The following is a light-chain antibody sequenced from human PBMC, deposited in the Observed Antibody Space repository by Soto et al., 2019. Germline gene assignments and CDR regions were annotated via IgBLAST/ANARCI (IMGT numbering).Light chain of an antibody. CDR1: QYINTR. V-gene: IGKV3-20*01. CDR3: QQYGSSTIT. CDR2: QTS. Sequence: IVLTQSLATLSSLPGDRVTLSCRASQYINTRLAWYQHRPGQAPRILLYQTSSTATGIPDRFSGSGSGTDFTLTISRLENEDVAVYYCQQYGSSTITFGQGTRLENK. J-gene: IGKJ5*01.